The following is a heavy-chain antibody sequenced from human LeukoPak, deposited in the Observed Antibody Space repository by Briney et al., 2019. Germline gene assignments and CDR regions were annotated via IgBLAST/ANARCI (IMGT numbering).Heavy chain of an antibody. D-gene: IGHD6-13*01. CDR1: GYTFTGYY. V-gene: IGHV1-2*02. J-gene: IGHJ6*03. CDR2: INPNGGGT. CDR3: ARERLAAAGTHYYYYMDV. Sequence: GASVKVSCKASGYTFTGYYMHWVRQAPGQGLEWMGWINPNGGGTNYAQKFQGRVTMTRDTSISTAYMELSRLRSDDTAVYYCARERLAAAGTHYYYYMDVWGKGTTVTVSS.